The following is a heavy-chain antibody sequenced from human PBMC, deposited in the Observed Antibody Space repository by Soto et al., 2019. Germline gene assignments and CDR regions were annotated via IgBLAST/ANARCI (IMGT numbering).Heavy chain of an antibody. Sequence: GESLKISCKGSGYSFTSYWIGWVRQMPGKGLEWMGIIYPGDSDTRYSPSFQGQVTISADKSISTAYLQWSSLKASDTAMYYCARSLFNWHPAYYYYYMDVWGKGTTVTVSS. J-gene: IGHJ6*03. D-gene: IGHD1-20*01. CDR3: ARSLFNWHPAYYYYYMDV. CDR2: IYPGDSDT. V-gene: IGHV5-51*01. CDR1: GYSFTSYW.